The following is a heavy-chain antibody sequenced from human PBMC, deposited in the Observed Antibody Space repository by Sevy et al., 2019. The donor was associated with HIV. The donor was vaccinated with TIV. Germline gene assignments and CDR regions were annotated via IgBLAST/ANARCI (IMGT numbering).Heavy chain of an antibody. Sequence: GGSLRLSCAASGFTFNTETMSWVRQAPGKGLEWVSSISASGAATYYVDSVKGRFTISRDNSKNTLYLQMNSLRAEDTVVYYCAKRQGAFDPWGQGTLVTVSS. CDR2: ISASGAAT. J-gene: IGHJ5*02. CDR3: AKRQGAFDP. CDR1: GFTFNTET. D-gene: IGHD1-26*01. V-gene: IGHV3-23*01.